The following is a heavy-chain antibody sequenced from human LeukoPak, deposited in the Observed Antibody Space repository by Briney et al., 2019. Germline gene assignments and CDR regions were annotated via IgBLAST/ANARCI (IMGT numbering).Heavy chain of an antibody. D-gene: IGHD3-16*01. J-gene: IGHJ4*02. CDR3: ASTLGFYGPYALDY. V-gene: IGHV3-53*01. Sequence: GGSLRLSCAASGFTVSGNHMTWVRQAPGKRLEWISVIYSGGSTYYADSVKGRFTIPRDNSKNTLYLQMNSLRAEDTAVYYCASTLGFYGPYALDYWGQGTLVSVSS. CDR1: GFTVSGNH. CDR2: IYSGGST.